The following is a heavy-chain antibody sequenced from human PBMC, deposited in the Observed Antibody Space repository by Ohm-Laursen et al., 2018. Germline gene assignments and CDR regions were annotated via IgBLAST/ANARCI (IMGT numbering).Heavy chain of an antibody. V-gene: IGHV3-30*18. J-gene: IGHJ6*02. CDR2: ISYDGSNK. Sequence: SLRLSCSASGFTFSRYGLHWVRPAPGKGLAWVAVISYDGSNKYYADSVKGRFTISRDNSKNTLYLQMNSLRAEDTAVYDCAKSTSWGKNADYDYGMDVWGQGTTVTVSS. D-gene: IGHD3-16*01. CDR1: GFTFSRYG. CDR3: AKSTSWGKNADYDYGMDV.